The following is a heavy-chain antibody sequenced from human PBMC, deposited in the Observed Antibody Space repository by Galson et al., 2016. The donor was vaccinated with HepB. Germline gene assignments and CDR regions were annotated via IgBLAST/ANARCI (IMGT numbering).Heavy chain of an antibody. D-gene: IGHD6-6*01. Sequence: SLRLSCAASGFTFSHYGIHWVRQAPGKGLEWAAVIWYDGSYKYYADSVKGRFTISRDNSKNTLYLQMNSLRAEDTAVYYCARDRMSSSPRRPRFYYYGMDVWGQGTTVTVSS. CDR2: IWYDGSYK. V-gene: IGHV3-33*01. J-gene: IGHJ6*02. CDR1: GFTFSHYG. CDR3: ARDRMSSSPRRPRFYYYGMDV.